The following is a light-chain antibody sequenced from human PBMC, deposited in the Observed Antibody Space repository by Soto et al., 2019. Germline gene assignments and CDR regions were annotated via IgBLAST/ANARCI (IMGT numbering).Light chain of an antibody. J-gene: IGLJ2*01. CDR1: RSNIGAGYA. CDR2: DNT. CDR3: QSYDTSLSASV. V-gene: IGLV1-40*01. Sequence: QSVLTQPPSVSGAPGQRVTISCTGSRSNIGAGYAVHWYQQLPGTAPKLLIYDNTNRPSGVPERFSASESGTSASLAITGLQSEDEADYYCQSYDTSLSASVFGGGTKSPS.